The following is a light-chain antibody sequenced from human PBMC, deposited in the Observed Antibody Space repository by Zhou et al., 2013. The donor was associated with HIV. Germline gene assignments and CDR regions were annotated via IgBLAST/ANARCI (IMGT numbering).Light chain of an antibody. Sequence: ETVMTQSPATLSVSPGERATLSCRASQSVSSNLAWYQQKPGQAPRLLIYGASTRATGIPARFSGSGSGTEFTLTISSLQSEDFAVYYCQHYGVSPYTFGPGTKLEI. CDR2: GAS. CDR3: QHYGVSPYT. V-gene: IGKV3-15*01. CDR1: QSVSSN. J-gene: IGKJ2*01.